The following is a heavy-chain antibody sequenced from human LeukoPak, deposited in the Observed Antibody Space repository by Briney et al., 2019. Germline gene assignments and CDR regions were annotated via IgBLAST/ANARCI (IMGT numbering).Heavy chain of an antibody. Sequence: SGPTLVKPTQTLTLTCSFSGFSLRNGEAGVAWIRQPPGKALEWLALIYWNDDRRYNPSLRSRLTITKDSSKNQVVLTMTNMDPVETGTYFCEHNPSDLNPTGEKNNSFDPGARE. CDR2: IYWNDDR. J-gene: IGHJ5*02. D-gene: IGHD3-3*01. CDR1: GFSLRNGEAG. CDR3: EHNPSDLNPTGEKNNSFDP. V-gene: IGHV2-5*01.